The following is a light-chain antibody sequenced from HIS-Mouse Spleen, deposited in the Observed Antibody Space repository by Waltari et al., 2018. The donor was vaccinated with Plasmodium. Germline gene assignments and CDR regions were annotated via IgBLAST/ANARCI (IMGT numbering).Light chain of an antibody. Sequence: QSVLTQPPSASGTPGQRVTISCSGSISSIGSNTVNWYQQLPGTAPKLLIYSNNQRPSGVPDRFCGSKSGTSASLAISGLQSEDEADYYCAAWDDSLNGVVFAGGTKLTVL. CDR2: SNN. V-gene: IGLV1-44*01. J-gene: IGLJ2*01. CDR3: AAWDDSLNGVV. CDR1: ISSIGSNT.